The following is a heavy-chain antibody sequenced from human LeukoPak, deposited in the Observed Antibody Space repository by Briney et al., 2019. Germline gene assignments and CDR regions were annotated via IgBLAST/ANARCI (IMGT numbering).Heavy chain of an antibody. CDR1: GGSISSSSYY. J-gene: IGHJ3*02. D-gene: IGHD3-22*01. V-gene: IGHV4-39*07. CDR2: IYYSGST. CDR3: ASDSSGEFVMAFDI. Sequence: SETLSLTCTVSGGSISSSSYYWGWIRQPPGKGLEWIGSIYYSGSTYYNPSLKSRVTISVDTSKNQFSLKLSSVTAADTAVYYCASDSSGEFVMAFDIWGQGTMVTVSS.